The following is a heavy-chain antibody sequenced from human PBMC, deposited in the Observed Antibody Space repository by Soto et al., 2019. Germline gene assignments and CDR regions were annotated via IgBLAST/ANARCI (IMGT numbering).Heavy chain of an antibody. J-gene: IGHJ4*02. CDR1: GFSLSTSGVG. CDR2: IYWDDDK. V-gene: IGHV2-5*02. CDR3: AHPRGIVGELSFDY. D-gene: IGHD3-16*02. Sequence: QITLKESGPTLVKPTQTLTLTCTFSGFSLSTSGVGVGWIRQPPGKALEWLALIYWDDDKRYSPSLKSRLTITKDTSKHQVVLTMNNMDPVDTATYYCAHPRGIVGELSFDYWGQGTLVTVSS.